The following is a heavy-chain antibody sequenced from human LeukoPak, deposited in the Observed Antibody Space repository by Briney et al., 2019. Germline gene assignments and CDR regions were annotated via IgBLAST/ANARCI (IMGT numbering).Heavy chain of an antibody. CDR3: ARRGYDY. V-gene: IGHV4-34*01. J-gene: IGHJ4*02. CDR1: GGSFSGYY. Sequence: SETLSLTCAVYGGSFSGYYWSWIRQPPGKGLEWIGEINHSGSTNYNPSLKSRVTISVDTSKNQFSLKLSSVTAADTAVYYCARRGYDYWGQGTLVTVSS. D-gene: IGHD3-3*01. CDR2: INHSGST.